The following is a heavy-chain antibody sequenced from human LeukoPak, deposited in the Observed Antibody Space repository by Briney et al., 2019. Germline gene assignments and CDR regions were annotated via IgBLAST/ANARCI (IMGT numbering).Heavy chain of an antibody. CDR1: GFTFSSYS. J-gene: IGHJ4*02. V-gene: IGHV3-21*01. D-gene: IGHD3-22*01. CDR3: ARLKNMYYYDSSGYRDY. CDR2: ISSSSSYI. Sequence: GGSLRLSCAASGFTFSSYSMKWVRQAPGKGLEWVSSISSSSSYIYYADSVKGRFTISRDNAKNSLYLQMNSLRAEDTAVYYCARLKNMYYYDSSGYRDYWGQGTLVTVSS.